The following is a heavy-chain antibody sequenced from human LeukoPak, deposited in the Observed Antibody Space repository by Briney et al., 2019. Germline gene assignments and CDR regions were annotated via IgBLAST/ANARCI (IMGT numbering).Heavy chain of an antibody. Sequence: PGGSLSLSCAASGFTFSSYGMHWVRQAPGKGLEWVAFIRYDGSNKYYADSVKGRFTISRDNSKNTLYLQMNSLRAEDTAVYYCAKDRIAAAGTFYYFDYWGQGTLVTVSS. D-gene: IGHD6-13*01. J-gene: IGHJ4*02. CDR3: AKDRIAAAGTFYYFDY. CDR1: GFTFSSYG. V-gene: IGHV3-30*02. CDR2: IRYDGSNK.